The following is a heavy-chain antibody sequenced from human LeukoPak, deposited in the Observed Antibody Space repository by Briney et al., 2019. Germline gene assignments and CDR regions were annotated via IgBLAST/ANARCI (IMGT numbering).Heavy chain of an antibody. V-gene: IGHV1-18*04. CDR3: ATDFPPLLSDDAFDI. CDR2: VNVYNGKR. CDR1: GYTFTNCG. Sequence: ASVKVSCKASGYTFTNCGISWVRQAPGQGLEWMMWVNVYNGKREYAQKFQGRVTLTTDTSTTTAYMELRSLRFDDTAVYYCATDFPPLLSDDAFDIWGQGTMVTVSS. D-gene: IGHD2-8*01. J-gene: IGHJ3*02.